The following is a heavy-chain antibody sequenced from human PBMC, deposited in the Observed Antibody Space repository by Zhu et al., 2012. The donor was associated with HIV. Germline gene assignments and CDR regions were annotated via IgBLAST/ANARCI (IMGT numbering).Heavy chain of an antibody. V-gene: IGHV4-38-2*01. Sequence: QVQLQESGPGLVKPSETLSLTCAVSGYSIGSGYYWGWIRQPPGKGLEWIGSIYHSGSTYYNPSLKSRVTISVDTSKNQFSLKLSSVTAADTAVYYCAEGGQWLILGYFDYWGQGTLVTVSS. J-gene: IGHJ4*02. CDR2: IYHSGST. CDR1: GYSIGSGYY. D-gene: IGHD6-19*01. CDR3: AEGGQWLILGYFDY.